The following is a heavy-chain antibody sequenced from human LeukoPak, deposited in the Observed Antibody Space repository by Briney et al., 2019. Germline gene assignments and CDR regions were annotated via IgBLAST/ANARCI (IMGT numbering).Heavy chain of an antibody. D-gene: IGHD3-22*01. V-gene: IGHV3-9*01. CDR2: ISWNSGSI. CDR1: GFTFDDYA. Sequence: PGGSLRLSCAASGFTFDDYAMHWVRQAPGKGLEWVSGISWNSGSIGYADSVKGRFTISRDNAKNSLYLQMNSLRAEDTAVYYCARITTSYYYDSGDYWGQGTLVTVSS. CDR3: ARITTSYYYDSGDY. J-gene: IGHJ4*02.